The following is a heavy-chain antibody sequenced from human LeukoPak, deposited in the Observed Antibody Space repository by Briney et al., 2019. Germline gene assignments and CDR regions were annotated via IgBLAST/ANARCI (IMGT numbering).Heavy chain of an antibody. J-gene: IGHJ4*02. Sequence: GSLRLSCAASGFTFSSYSMNWVRQAPGKGLEWVSSISSSSSYIYYADSVKGRFTISRDNAKNSLYLQMNSLRAEDTAVYYCARGCSTSCYKGLVGYWGQGTLVTVSS. CDR1: GFTFSSYS. CDR2: ISSSSSYI. CDR3: ARGCSTSCYKGLVGY. V-gene: IGHV3-21*01. D-gene: IGHD2-2*02.